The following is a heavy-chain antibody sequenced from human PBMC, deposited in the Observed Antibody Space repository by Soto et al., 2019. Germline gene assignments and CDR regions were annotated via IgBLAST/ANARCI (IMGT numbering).Heavy chain of an antibody. CDR1: GGSINDDTYY. D-gene: IGHD3-22*01. V-gene: IGHV4-39*01. CDR3: AGLQCDSPNCVPLDP. J-gene: IGHJ5*02. Sequence: QLQLQESGPGLVKPSETLSLTCTVSGGSINDDTYYWGWIRQPPGKGLEWIGSIYYSGTSSYNPSLESRVAGSVDTSRKQLSLRLRSGTAADAAVCYWAGLQCDSPNCVPLDPWGEGTLVIVSS. CDR2: IYYSGTS.